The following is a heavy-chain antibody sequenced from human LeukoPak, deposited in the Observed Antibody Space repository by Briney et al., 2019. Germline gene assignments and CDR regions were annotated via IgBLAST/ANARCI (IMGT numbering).Heavy chain of an antibody. CDR2: IYYSGST. D-gene: IGHD3-22*01. CDR3: ARVAGTDHSGYSDYYYHYMDV. CDR1: GGSISSSSYY. J-gene: IGHJ6*03. V-gene: IGHV4-39*07. Sequence: PSETLSLTCTVSGGSISSSSYYWGWIRQPPGKGLEWIGSIYYSGSTYYNPSLKSRVTISVDTSKNQFSLKLSSVTAADTAVYYCARVAGTDHSGYSDYYYHYMDVWGKGTTVTVSS.